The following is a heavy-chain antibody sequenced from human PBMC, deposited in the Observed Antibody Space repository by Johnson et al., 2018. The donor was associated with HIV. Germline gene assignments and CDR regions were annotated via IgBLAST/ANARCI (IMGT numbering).Heavy chain of an antibody. CDR1: GFTFDDYG. Sequence: VPLVESGGGVLQPGTSLRLSCAASGFTFDDYGISWVRQSPGPGLAWVSGLNSNGGSTGYAHPLTGRFTISRDNAKNSLSLQRNSLRAEDTALYYCAKGLFTASGAFDIWGQGTMVTVS. V-gene: IGHV3-20*04. D-gene: IGHD1-26*01. J-gene: IGHJ3*02. CDR2: LNSNGGST. CDR3: AKGLFTASGAFDI.